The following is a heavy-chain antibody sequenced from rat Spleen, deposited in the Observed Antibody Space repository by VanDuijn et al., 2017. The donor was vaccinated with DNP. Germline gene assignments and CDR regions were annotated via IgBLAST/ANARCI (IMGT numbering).Heavy chain of an antibody. CDR1: GFTFSDYN. J-gene: IGHJ2*01. Sequence: EVQLVESGGGLVQPGRSLKLSCAASGFTFSDYNMAWVRQAPKKGLEWVATIIYDGSRTYYRDSVKGRFTISRDNAKSTLYLQMDSLRSEDTATYYCATHDYPGNYFDYWGQGVMVTVSS. CDR3: ATHDYPGNYFDY. CDR2: IIYDGSRT. D-gene: IGHD1-4*01. V-gene: IGHV5S10*01.